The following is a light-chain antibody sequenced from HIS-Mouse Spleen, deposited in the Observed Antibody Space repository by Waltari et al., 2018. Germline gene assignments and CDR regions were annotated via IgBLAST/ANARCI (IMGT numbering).Light chain of an antibody. CDR1: RSDVGGYNY. CDR2: DVS. CDR3: CSYAGSYTYV. V-gene: IGLV2-11*01. J-gene: IGLJ1*01. Sequence: QSALTQPRSVSGSPGPSVTIPCTGTRSDVGGYNYVSWYQQHPGKAPKLMIYDVSKRPSGVPDRFSGSKSGNTASLTISGLQAEDEADYYCCSYAGSYTYVFGTGTKVTVL.